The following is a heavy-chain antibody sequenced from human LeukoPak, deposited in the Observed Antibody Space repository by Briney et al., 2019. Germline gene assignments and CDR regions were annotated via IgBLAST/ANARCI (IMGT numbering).Heavy chain of an antibody. J-gene: IGHJ6*03. D-gene: IGHD6-6*01. CDR2: INPSGGST. V-gene: IGHV1-46*01. CDR1: GYTFTSYY. Sequence: ASVKVSCKASGYTFTSYYMHWVRQAPGQGLEWMGIINPSGGSTSYAQKFQGRVTMTRDMSTSTVYMELSSLRSEDTAVYYCARELYSCSSYYYYYYMDVWGKGTTVTVSS. CDR3: ARELYSCSSYYYYYYMDV.